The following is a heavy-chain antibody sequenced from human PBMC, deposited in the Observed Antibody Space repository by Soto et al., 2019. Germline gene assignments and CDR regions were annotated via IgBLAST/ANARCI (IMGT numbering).Heavy chain of an antibody. CDR3: AKEAIYCSSTSCYLDIVATTRYYFDY. CDR1: GFTFSSYA. CDR2: ISGSGGST. Sequence: EVQLLESGGGLVQPGGSLRLSCAASGFTFSSYAMSWVRQAPGKGLEWVSAISGSGGSTYYADSVKGRFTISRDNSKNTLYLQMNSLRAEDTAVYYCAKEAIYCSSTSCYLDIVATTRYYFDYWGQGTLVTVSS. J-gene: IGHJ4*02. D-gene: IGHD2-2*01. V-gene: IGHV3-23*01.